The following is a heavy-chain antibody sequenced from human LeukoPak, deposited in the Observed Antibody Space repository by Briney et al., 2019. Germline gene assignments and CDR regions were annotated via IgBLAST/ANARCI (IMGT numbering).Heavy chain of an antibody. CDR2: IRYDGSNK. Sequence: GGSLRLSCAASGFTFSSYGMHWVRQAPGKGLEWVAFIRYDGSNKYYADSVKGRFTISRDNAKNSLYLQMNSLRAEDTAVYYCARGGASRPDFWGQGTMVTVSS. D-gene: IGHD1-26*01. V-gene: IGHV3-30*02. J-gene: IGHJ3*01. CDR1: GFTFSSYG. CDR3: ARGGASRPDF.